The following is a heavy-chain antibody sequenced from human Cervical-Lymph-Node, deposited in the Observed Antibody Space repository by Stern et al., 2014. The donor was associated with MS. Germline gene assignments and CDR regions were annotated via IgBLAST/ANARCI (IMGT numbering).Heavy chain of an antibody. CDR3: ARHTGDYAFDY. Sequence: VQLVQSGAEVKKPGEYLKISCQVSGYNFPVYWIGWVRQTPGKGLGWVGIINPTDSGTRYNPSFQGQVAMSVDKSVSTAYLQWSSLQTSDTALYFCARHTGDYAFDYWGQGTLVIVSS. CDR1: GYNFPVYW. V-gene: IGHV5-51*01. D-gene: IGHD4-17*01. J-gene: IGHJ4*02. CDR2: INPTDSGT.